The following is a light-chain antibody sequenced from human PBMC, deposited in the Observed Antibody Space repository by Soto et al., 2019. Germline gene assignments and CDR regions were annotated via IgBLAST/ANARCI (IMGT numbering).Light chain of an antibody. CDR3: QQYKTYTYT. CDR2: RAS. Sequence: DIQMTQSPSTLSASVGDRVTITCRASQSIDRRLAWYQQKPGKDPKLLIYRASSLDSGVPSRFSGSGSGTEFTLTISSLQPDDFATYYCQQYKTYTYTFAQGTKLEIK. CDR1: QSIDRR. V-gene: IGKV1-5*03. J-gene: IGKJ2*01.